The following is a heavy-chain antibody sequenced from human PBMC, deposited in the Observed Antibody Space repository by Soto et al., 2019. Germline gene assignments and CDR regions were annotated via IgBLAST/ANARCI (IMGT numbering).Heavy chain of an antibody. V-gene: IGHV6-1*01. D-gene: IGHD5-12*01. J-gene: IGHJ6*02. CDR2: IYYKSRWYN. Sequence: PSQTLSLTCVISVDTVSTNTAACNCVRQSPSRGLEWLGRIYYKSRWYNDYSESLKSRIAIIPDTSRNQFSLQLNSVIPEDTAVYSCARDWGYDPDPTYYYGMDVWGQGTKVTVSS. CDR1: VDTVSTNTAA. CDR3: ARDWGYDPDPTYYYGMDV.